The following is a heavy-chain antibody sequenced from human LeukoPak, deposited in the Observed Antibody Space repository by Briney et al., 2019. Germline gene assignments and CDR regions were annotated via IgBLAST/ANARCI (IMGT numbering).Heavy chain of an antibody. CDR2: IIPILGIA. J-gene: IGHJ6*02. CDR1: GGTFSSYA. CDR3: ARVSCSSTSCYYYYGMDV. Sequence: ASVKVSCKASGGTFSSYAISWVRQAPGQGLEWMGRIIPILGIANYAQKFQGRVTITADKSTSTAYMELSSLRSEDTAVYYCARVSCSSTSCYYYYGMDVWGQGTTVTVSS. V-gene: IGHV1-69*04. D-gene: IGHD2-2*01.